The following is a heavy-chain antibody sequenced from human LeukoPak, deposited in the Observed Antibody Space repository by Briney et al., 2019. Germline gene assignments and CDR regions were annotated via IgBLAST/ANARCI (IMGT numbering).Heavy chain of an antibody. J-gene: IGHJ4*02. CDR3: ARPAYCGGNCYYFPDY. Sequence: GETLRLSCAASGFTFSSHGMNWVRQAPGKGLEWVSGITGSGANAYYADSVKGRFTISRDNAKNSLYLQMNSLRAEDTAVYYCARPAYCGGNCYYFPDYWGQGTLVTVSS. CDR1: GFTFSSHG. CDR2: ITGSGANA. D-gene: IGHD2-21*02. V-gene: IGHV3-21*01.